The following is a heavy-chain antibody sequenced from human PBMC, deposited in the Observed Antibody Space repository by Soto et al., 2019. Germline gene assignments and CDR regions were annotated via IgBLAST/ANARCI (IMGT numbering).Heavy chain of an antibody. Sequence: ASLRLSWVSAGFTFNKYALAGVRQAPGKGLEWVSAISGSGASTYDADSVKGRFTISRDKSNNTLYLQMNSLRAEDTAVYYCAKTPGVITVITSFDHWGQGTPVTVSS. D-gene: IGHD3-16*01. CDR1: GFTFNKYA. V-gene: IGHV3-23*01. J-gene: IGHJ4*02. CDR2: ISGSGAST. CDR3: AKTPGVITVITSFDH.